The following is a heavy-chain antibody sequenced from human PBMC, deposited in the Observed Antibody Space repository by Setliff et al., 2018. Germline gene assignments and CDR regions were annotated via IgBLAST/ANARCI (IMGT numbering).Heavy chain of an antibody. D-gene: IGHD3-9*01. Sequence: SETLSLTCAVSGYSISSGYYWGWIRQPPGKGLEWIGSIYHSGSTYYNPSLKSRVTISVDTSKNQFSPKLSSVTAADTAVYYCARQLRYFDWLHPLGYFDYWGQGTLVTVSS. CDR3: ARQLRYFDWLHPLGYFDY. V-gene: IGHV4-38-2*01. CDR1: GYSISSGYY. CDR2: IYHSGST. J-gene: IGHJ4*02.